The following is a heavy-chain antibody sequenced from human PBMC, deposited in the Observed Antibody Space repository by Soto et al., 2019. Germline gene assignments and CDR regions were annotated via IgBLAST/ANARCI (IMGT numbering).Heavy chain of an antibody. CDR1: GFTFSDFG. CDR3: VRGTAVARQHFAN. J-gene: IGHJ4*02. Sequence: VQLVESGGGVVQPERSLRLSCATSGFTFSDFGMHWVRQAPGKGLEWVATISGDGSDKYYAGSVRGRFTISRDNSKNALYLQMNSLRTDDTAVYYCVRGTAVARQHFANWGQGTLVSVSS. D-gene: IGHD6-19*01. V-gene: IGHV3-30*03. CDR2: ISGDGSDK.